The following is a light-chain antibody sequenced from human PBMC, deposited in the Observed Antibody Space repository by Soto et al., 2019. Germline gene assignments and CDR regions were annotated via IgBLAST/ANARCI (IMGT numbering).Light chain of an antibody. CDR3: QQYGSSPS. V-gene: IGKV3-15*01. CDR2: GAF. J-gene: IGKJ4*01. CDR1: QSVSSN. Sequence: EIVMTQSPVTLSVSPGERATLSCRASQSVSSNLAWYQQKPGQAPSLLIYGAFTRATGIPARFSGTGSGTEFTLTISSLQSEDFAVYYCQQYGSSPSFGGGTKVDIK.